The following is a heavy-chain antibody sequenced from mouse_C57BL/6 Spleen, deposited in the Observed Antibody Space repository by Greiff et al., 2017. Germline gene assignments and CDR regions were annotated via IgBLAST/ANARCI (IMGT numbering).Heavy chain of an antibody. Sequence: QVQLQQSGPELVKPGASVKISCKASGYAFSSSWMNWVKQRPGKGLEWIGRIYPGDGDTNYNGKFKGKATLTADKSSSTAYMQLSSLTSEDSAVYFCARWGTAQRGFDYWGQGTTLTVSS. CDR2: IYPGDGDT. J-gene: IGHJ2*01. V-gene: IGHV1-82*01. D-gene: IGHD3-2*02. CDR1: GYAFSSSW. CDR3: ARWGTAQRGFDY.